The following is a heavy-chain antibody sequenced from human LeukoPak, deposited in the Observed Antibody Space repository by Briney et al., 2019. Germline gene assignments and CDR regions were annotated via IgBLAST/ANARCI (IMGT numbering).Heavy chain of an antibody. CDR1: GFSFSRYA. V-gene: IGHV3-30-3*01. J-gene: IGHJ4*02. D-gene: IGHD5-24*01. CDR2: MSYDGSDK. CDR3: TREGRRWLQFSFDY. Sequence: PGGSQRLSCAASGFSFSRYAMFWVRQAPGKGLEWVAVMSYDGSDKYYADSVKGRFTISRDNSKNTLYLQMNSLRADDTAVYYCTREGRRWLQFSFDYWGQGTRVTVSS.